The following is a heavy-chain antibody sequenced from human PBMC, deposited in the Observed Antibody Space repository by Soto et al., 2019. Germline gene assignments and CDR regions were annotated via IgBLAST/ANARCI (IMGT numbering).Heavy chain of an antibody. Sequence: SETLSLTCTVSGGSVSSYYWSWIRQPPGKGLEWIGYIYYSGSTNYNPSLKSRVTISVDTPKNQFSLKLSSVTAADTAVYYCARGAPTYYYYYMDVWGKGTTVTVSS. CDR3: ARGAPTYYYYYMDV. V-gene: IGHV4-59*02. CDR1: GGSVSSYY. J-gene: IGHJ6*03. CDR2: IYYSGST.